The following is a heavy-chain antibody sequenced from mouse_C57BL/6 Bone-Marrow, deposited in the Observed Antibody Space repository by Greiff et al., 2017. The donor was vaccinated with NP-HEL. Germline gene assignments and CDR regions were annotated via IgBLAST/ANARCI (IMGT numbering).Heavy chain of an antibody. V-gene: IGHV1-55*01. D-gene: IGHD1-1*01. Sequence: VQLQQSGAELVKPGASVKMSCKASGYTFTSYWITWVKQRPGQGLEWIGDIYPGSGSTNYNEKFKSKATLTVDTSSSTAYMQLSSLTSEDSAVYDCARKHYGSSYDYWGQGTTLTVSS. CDR2: IYPGSGST. J-gene: IGHJ2*01. CDR3: ARKHYGSSYDY. CDR1: GYTFTSYW.